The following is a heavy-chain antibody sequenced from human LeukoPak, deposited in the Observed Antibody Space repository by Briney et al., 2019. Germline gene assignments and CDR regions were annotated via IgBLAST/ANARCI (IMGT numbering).Heavy chain of an antibody. CDR3: ARFGTAADTSYMGV. Sequence: GGSLRLSCAASGFTFDDYGMSWVRQAPGKGLEWVSGTNWNGGSTSYADSVKGRFTISRDNAKNSLYLQMNSLRAEDTALYYCARFGTAADTSYMGVWGKGTTVTVSS. CDR1: GFTFDDYG. CDR2: TNWNGGST. J-gene: IGHJ6*03. D-gene: IGHD1/OR15-1a*01. V-gene: IGHV3-20*04.